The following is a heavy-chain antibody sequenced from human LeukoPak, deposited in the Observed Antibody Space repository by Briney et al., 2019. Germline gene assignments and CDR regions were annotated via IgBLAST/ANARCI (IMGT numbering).Heavy chain of an antibody. Sequence: SETLSLTCTVSGGFISSYYWSWIRQPPGKGLEWIGYIYYSGSTNYNPSLKSRVTISVDTSKNQFSLKLSSVTAADTAVYYCARHPRSGSPSGWFDPWGQGTLVTVSS. CDR3: ARHPRSGSPSGWFDP. J-gene: IGHJ5*02. CDR1: GGFISSYY. CDR2: IYYSGST. D-gene: IGHD6-19*01. V-gene: IGHV4-59*08.